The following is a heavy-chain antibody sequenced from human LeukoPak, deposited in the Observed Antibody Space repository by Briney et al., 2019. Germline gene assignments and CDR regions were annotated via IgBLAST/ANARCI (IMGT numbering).Heavy chain of an antibody. Sequence: SETLSLTCTVSGGSISSSTYYWGWIRQPPGKGLEWIGSIYYSGSTYNNPSLKSRVTISVDTSKNQFSLKLSSVTAADTAVYYCARYYYDSSGYYHYFDYWGQGTLVTVSS. CDR3: ARYYYDSSGYYHYFDY. CDR1: GGSISSSTYY. V-gene: IGHV4-39*07. J-gene: IGHJ4*02. CDR2: IYYSGST. D-gene: IGHD3-22*01.